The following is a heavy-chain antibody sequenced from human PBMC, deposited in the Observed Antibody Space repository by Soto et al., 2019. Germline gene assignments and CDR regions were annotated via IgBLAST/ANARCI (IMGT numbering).Heavy chain of an antibody. CDR3: ARGPYYDFWSGYFTPNYNYYYYYGMDV. Sequence: SETLSLTCTVSGGSISSYYWSWIRQPPGKGLEWIEYIYYSGSTSYNPSLKSRVTISVDTSKNQFSLKLSSVTAADTAVYYCARGPYYDFWSGYFTPNYNYYYYYGMDVWGQGTTVTLSS. J-gene: IGHJ6*02. CDR1: GGSISSYY. D-gene: IGHD3-3*01. V-gene: IGHV4-59*01. CDR2: IYYSGST.